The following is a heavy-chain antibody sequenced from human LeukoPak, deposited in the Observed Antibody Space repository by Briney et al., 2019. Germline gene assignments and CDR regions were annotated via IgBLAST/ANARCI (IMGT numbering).Heavy chain of an antibody. J-gene: IGHJ6*03. CDR2: IYYSGST. CDR3: ARKNYYYYYMDV. CDR1: GGSISSSSYY. Sequence: SETLSLTCTVSGGSISSSSYYWGWIRQPPGKGLEWIGSIYYSGSTYYNPSLKRRVTISVDTSKNQFSLKLSSVTAADTAVYYCARKNYYYYYMDVWGKGTTVTVSS. V-gene: IGHV4-39*01.